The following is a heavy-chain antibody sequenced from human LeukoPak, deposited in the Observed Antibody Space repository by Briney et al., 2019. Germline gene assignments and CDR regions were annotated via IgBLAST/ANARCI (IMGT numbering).Heavy chain of an antibody. D-gene: IGHD2-15*01. V-gene: IGHV1-58*02. J-gene: IGHJ4*02. CDR3: AAAQNFPVYCSGGSCSYYFDY. CDR2: IVVGSGNT. CDR1: GFTFTSSA. Sequence: GTSVKVSCKASGFTFTSSAMQLVRQARGQRLEWVGWIVVGSGNTNYAQKFQERVTITRDMSTSTAYMELSSLRSEATAVYYCAAAQNFPVYCSGGSCSYYFDYWGQGTLVTVSS.